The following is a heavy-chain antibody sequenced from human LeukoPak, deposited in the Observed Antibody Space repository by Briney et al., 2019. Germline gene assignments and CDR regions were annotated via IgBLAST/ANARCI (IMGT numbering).Heavy chain of an antibody. CDR3: AKQGGYSSSWYFDY. J-gene: IGHJ4*02. CDR1: GFTFSSYG. Sequence: GGSLRLSCAASGFTFSSYGTHWVRQAPGKGLEWVAVISYDGSNKYYADSVKGRFTISRDNSKNTLYLQMNSLRAEDAAVYYCAKQGGYSSSWYFDYWGQGTLVTVSS. V-gene: IGHV3-30*18. CDR2: ISYDGSNK. D-gene: IGHD6-13*01.